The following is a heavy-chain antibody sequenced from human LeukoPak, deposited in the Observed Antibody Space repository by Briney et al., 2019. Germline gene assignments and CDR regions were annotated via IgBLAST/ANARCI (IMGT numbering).Heavy chain of an antibody. V-gene: IGHV4-39*02. CDR1: GGSISSSSYY. D-gene: IGHD3-10*01. CDR3: ARGPASGSNFAWFDT. CDR2: INHSGST. J-gene: IGHJ5*02. Sequence: SETLSLTCTVSGGSISSSSYYWGWIRQPPGKGLEWIGEINHSGSTYYNPSLKSRVTISVDTSRNHLSLKLSSVTAADTAVYYCARGPASGSNFAWFDTWGQGTLVTVSS.